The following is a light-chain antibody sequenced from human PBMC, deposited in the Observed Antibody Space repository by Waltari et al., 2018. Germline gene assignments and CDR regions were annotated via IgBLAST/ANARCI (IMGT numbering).Light chain of an antibody. CDR3: QQYGTSPPYT. V-gene: IGKV3-20*01. Sequence: EVVLTQSPGTLSLSPGERATLSCRASQTVSSSYLAWYQQKLGQAPRLLIYGASTSATGIPDMFSGSGSGTDFTLTITRLEPEEFAVYYCQQYGTSPPYTFGQGTKLEIK. CDR2: GAS. J-gene: IGKJ2*01. CDR1: QTVSSSY.